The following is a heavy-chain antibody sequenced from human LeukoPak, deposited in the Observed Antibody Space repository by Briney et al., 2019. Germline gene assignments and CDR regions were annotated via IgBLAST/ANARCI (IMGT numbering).Heavy chain of an antibody. D-gene: IGHD3-10*02. J-gene: IGHJ4*02. V-gene: IGHV3-21*01. CDR1: GFTLSSYS. CDR3: ARGTMFPYYFDY. CDR2: ISSSSSYI. Sequence: GGSLRLSCAASGFTLSSYSMNWVRQAPGKGLEWVSSISSSSSYIYYADSLKGRFTISRDNAKNSLYLQMNSLRAEDTAVYYCARGTMFPYYFDYWGQGTLVTVSS.